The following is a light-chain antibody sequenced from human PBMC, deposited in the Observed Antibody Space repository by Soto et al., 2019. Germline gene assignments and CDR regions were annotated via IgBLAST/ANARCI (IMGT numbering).Light chain of an antibody. Sequence: SYELTQPPSVSVSPGQTASITCYGEKLGDKYAFGYQQQPGQSPVLVIYQDSKRPSGIPERFSGSNSGNTATLTISGTQAMDEADYYCQAWDSSTVVFGGGTKLTVL. V-gene: IGLV3-1*01. CDR1: KLGDKY. J-gene: IGLJ2*01. CDR2: QDS. CDR3: QAWDSSTVV.